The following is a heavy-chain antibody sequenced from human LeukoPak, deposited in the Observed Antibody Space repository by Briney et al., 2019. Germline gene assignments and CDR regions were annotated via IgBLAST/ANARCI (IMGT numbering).Heavy chain of an antibody. CDR3: ATDHRPYYHYGMDV. Sequence: ASVKVSCKVSGYTLTELSMHWVRQAPGKGPEWMGGFDPEDGETIYAQKFQGRVTMAEDTSTDTAYMELSSLRSEDTAVYYCATDHRPYYHYGMDVWGQGTTVTVSS. CDR1: GYTLTELS. CDR2: FDPEDGET. V-gene: IGHV1-24*01. J-gene: IGHJ6*02.